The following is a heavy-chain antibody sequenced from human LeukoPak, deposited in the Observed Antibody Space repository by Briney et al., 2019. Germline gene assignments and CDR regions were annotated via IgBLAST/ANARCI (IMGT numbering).Heavy chain of an antibody. D-gene: IGHD3-10*01. CDR1: GGSISGGGYS. Sequence: ASQTLSLTCAVSGGSISGGGYSWSWIRQPPGKGLEWIGYIYHSGSTYYNPSLKSRVTISVDRSKNQFSLKLSSVTAADTAVYYCASSGGVPSGFDYWGQGTLVTVSS. V-gene: IGHV4-30-2*01. J-gene: IGHJ4*02. CDR2: IYHSGST. CDR3: ASSGGVPSGFDY.